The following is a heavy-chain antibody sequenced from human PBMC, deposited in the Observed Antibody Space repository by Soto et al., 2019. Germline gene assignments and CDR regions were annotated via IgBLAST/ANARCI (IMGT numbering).Heavy chain of an antibody. CDR1: GGSISSYY. V-gene: IGHV4-59*01. Sequence: SETLSLTCTVSGGSISSYYWSWIRQPPGKGLEWIGYIYYSGSTNYNPSLKSRVTISVDTSKNQFSLKLSSVTAADTVVYYCARSRFLEWLFPQGREFYYYYYYMDVWGKGTTVTVSS. J-gene: IGHJ6*03. CDR3: ARSRFLEWLFPQGREFYYYYYYMDV. CDR2: IYYSGST. D-gene: IGHD3-3*01.